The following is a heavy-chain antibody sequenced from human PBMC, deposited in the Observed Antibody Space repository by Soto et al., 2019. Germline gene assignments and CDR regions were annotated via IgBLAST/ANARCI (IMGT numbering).Heavy chain of an antibody. Sequence: PSETLSLTCSVSGDSISRGGYYWTWIRQRPGKALEWIGYIYHSGTTYYNPSLKSRLHMSVDTSENQFSLKLSSVTAADTAVYFCAGAAHMRGGPSDYWGQGTLVTVSS. CDR2: IYHSGTT. CDR1: GDSISRGGYY. J-gene: IGHJ4*02. CDR3: AGAAHMRGGPSDY. V-gene: IGHV4-31*03. D-gene: IGHD2-15*01.